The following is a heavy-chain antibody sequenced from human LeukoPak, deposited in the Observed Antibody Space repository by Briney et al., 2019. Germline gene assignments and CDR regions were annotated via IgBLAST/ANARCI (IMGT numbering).Heavy chain of an antibody. CDR3: ARDGGYGGSNWFDP. V-gene: IGHV4-59*01. J-gene: IGHJ5*02. Sequence: SETLSLTCTVSGGSISSYYWSWIRQPPGKGLEWIGYIYCSGSTNYNPSLKSRVTISVDTSKNQFSLKLSSVTAADTAVYYCARDGGYGGSNWFDPWGQGTLVTVSS. CDR1: GGSISSYY. CDR2: IYCSGST. D-gene: IGHD4-23*01.